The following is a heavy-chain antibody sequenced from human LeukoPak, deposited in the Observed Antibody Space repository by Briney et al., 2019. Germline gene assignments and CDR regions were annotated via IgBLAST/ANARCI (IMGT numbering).Heavy chain of an antibody. J-gene: IGHJ6*02. CDR2: IYYSGST. Sequence: SETLSLTCTVSGGSISSYYWTWIRQPPGEGLEWIGEIYYSGSTNYNPSLKSRVTISVDTSKNQFSLKLSSVTAADTAVYYCARHSITMVRGVINGMDVWGQGTTVTVSS. CDR3: ARHSITMVRGVINGMDV. CDR1: GGSISSYY. D-gene: IGHD3-10*01. V-gene: IGHV4-59*08.